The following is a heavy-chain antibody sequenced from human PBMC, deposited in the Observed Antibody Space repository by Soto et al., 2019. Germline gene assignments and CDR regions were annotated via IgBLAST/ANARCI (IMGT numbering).Heavy chain of an antibody. CDR2: ISGSGSTI. Sequence: GRSLRLSCAASGFTFSSYAMSWVRQAPGKGLEWVSYISGSGSTIYYADSVKGRFTISRDNAKNSLYLQMNSLRAEDTAVYYCARDRGPWYDFWSGYRNWFDPWGQGTLVTVSS. V-gene: IGHV3-48*04. J-gene: IGHJ5*02. D-gene: IGHD3-3*01. CDR1: GFTFSSYA. CDR3: ARDRGPWYDFWSGYRNWFDP.